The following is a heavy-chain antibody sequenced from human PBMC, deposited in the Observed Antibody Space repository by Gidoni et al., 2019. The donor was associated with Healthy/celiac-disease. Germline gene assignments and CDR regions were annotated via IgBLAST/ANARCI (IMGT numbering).Heavy chain of an antibody. Sequence: VQLVESGGALVQPGGSLTLSCPASGFPFSRYWLHWVRQAPGTGLVWVSRINSDGSSTSYADSVKGRFTISRDNAKNTLYLQMNSLRAEDTAVYYCARSYSYYDYVWGSYRQGDYWGQGTLVTVSS. CDR2: INSDGSST. V-gene: IGHV3-74*01. J-gene: IGHJ4*02. CDR3: ARSYSYYDYVWGSYRQGDY. CDR1: GFPFSRYW. D-gene: IGHD3-16*02.